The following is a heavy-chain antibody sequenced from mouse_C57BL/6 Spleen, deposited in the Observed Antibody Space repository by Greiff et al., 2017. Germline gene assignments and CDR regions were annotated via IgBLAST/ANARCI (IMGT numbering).Heavy chain of an antibody. Sequence: QVQLKQSGAELVRPGTSVKVSCKASGYAFTNYLIEWVKQRPGQGLEWIGVINPGSGGTNYNEKFKGKATLTADNSSSTAFMQLSRLTSEYSAVYFCARSVYGSSPFAYWGQGTLVTVSA. J-gene: IGHJ3*01. V-gene: IGHV1-54*01. CDR2: INPGSGGT. CDR1: GYAFTNYL. D-gene: IGHD1-1*01. CDR3: ARSVYGSSPFAY.